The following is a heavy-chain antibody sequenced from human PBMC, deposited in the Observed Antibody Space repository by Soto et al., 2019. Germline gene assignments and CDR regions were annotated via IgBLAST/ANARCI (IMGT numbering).Heavy chain of an antibody. Sequence: QVQLVQSGAEVKKPGSSVKVSCKASGGTFSSYAISWVRQAPGQGLEWMGGIIPIFGTANYAQKFQGRVTITAGESASKAYMELRRLRAEDRGVYYCARGGGPYGDYGVGPWGQGTLVTVSS. CDR1: GGTFSSYA. CDR2: IIPIFGTA. J-gene: IGHJ5*02. CDR3: ARGGGPYGDYGVGP. V-gene: IGHV1-69*12. D-gene: IGHD4-17*01.